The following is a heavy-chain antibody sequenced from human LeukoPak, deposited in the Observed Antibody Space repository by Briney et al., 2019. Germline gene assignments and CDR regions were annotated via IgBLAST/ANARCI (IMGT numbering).Heavy chain of an antibody. V-gene: IGHV3-74*01. J-gene: IGHJ4*02. CDR1: GFTFSSYW. CDR3: ARFSGSHVPADF. CDR2: INSDGSKT. D-gene: IGHD1-26*01. Sequence: PGGSLRLSCAASGFTFSSYWMHWVRQAPGKGLVWVSNINSDGSKTNYADSVKGRFTISRDNAKNTLSLQMNSLRAEDTAVYYCARFSGSHVPADFWGQGTLVTVSS.